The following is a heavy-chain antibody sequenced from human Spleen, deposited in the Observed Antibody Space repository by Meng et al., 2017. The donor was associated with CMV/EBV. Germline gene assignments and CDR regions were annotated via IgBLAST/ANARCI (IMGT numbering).Heavy chain of an antibody. J-gene: IGHJ5*01. CDR2: INPNGGGT. D-gene: IGHD2-2*01. Sequence: ASVKVSCKTSGFSLSDYYMHWVRQAPGQGLEWMGWINPNGGGTRYVHQFQGRVSMATDTSTSTLSLELNNLTSADTAVYYCARPLYRGYCTSTNCHTFAFWGQGTLVTVSS. CDR3: ARPLYRGYCTSTNCHTFAF. CDR1: GFSLSDYY. V-gene: IGHV1-2*02.